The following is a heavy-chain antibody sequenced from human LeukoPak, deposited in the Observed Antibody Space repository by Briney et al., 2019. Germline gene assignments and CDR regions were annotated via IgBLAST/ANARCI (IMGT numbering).Heavy chain of an antibody. V-gene: IGHV1-8*03. CDR1: GYTFTSYD. D-gene: IGHD1-26*01. Sequence: GASVKVSCKASGYTFTSYDINWARQAPGQGLEWMGWMNPNSGNTGYAQKFQGRVTITRNTSISTAYMELSSLRSEDTAVYYCARGYSGSYWVYYYYYMDVWGKGTTVTVSS. CDR3: ARGYSGSYWVYYYYYMDV. J-gene: IGHJ6*03. CDR2: MNPNSGNT.